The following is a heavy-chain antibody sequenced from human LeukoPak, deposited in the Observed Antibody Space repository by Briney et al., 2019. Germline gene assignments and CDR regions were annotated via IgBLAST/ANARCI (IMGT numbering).Heavy chain of an antibody. V-gene: IGHV4-39*07. CDR1: GGSISSRSYY. CDR3: ARGPGSFDY. CDR2: IYNTGST. J-gene: IGHJ4*02. Sequence: PSETLSLTCTVSGGSISSRSYYWTWIRQPPGKGLEWIGSIYNTGSTYYNPSLKNRVTISLEMPKNQFSLKLTSVTAADTAVYFCARGPGSFDYWGQGTLVTVSS. D-gene: IGHD1-14*01.